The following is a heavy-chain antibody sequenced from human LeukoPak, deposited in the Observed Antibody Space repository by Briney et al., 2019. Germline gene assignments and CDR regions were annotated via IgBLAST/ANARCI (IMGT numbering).Heavy chain of an antibody. CDR1: GYTFTSYG. CDR3: ARVFRTTGTGGVLGY. V-gene: IGHV1-18*01. J-gene: IGHJ4*02. Sequence: ASVKVSCKASGYTFTSYGISWVRQAPGQGLEWMGWISAYNGNTNYAQKLQGRVTMTTDTSTSTAYMELRSLRSDDTAVYYCARVFRTTGTGGVLGYWGQGTLVTVSS. CDR2: ISAYNGNT. D-gene: IGHD1-1*01.